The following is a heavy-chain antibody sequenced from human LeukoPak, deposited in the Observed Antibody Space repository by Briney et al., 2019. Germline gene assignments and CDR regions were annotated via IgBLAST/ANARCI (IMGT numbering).Heavy chain of an antibody. CDR3: ARGDCSGGSCYRNWFDP. V-gene: IGHV1-2*04. CDR2: INPNSGGT. J-gene: IGHJ5*02. Sequence: GASVKVSCKASGYTFTGYYMHWVRQAPGQGLEWMGWINPNSGGTNYAQKFQGWVTVTRDTSISTAYMELSRLRSDDTAVYYCARGDCSGGSCYRNWFDPWGQGTLVTVSS. D-gene: IGHD2-15*01. CDR1: GYTFTGYY.